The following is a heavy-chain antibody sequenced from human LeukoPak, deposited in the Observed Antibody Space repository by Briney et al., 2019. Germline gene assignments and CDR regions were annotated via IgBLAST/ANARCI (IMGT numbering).Heavy chain of an antibody. CDR3: ARDPGGTRPIDDFWSGYYPPPSDY. J-gene: IGHJ4*02. Sequence: GASVKVSCKASGYTFTTYGISWVRQAPGQGLEWMGWISAYNGNTNYAQKLQGRVTMTTDTSTSTAYMELRSLRSDDTAVYYCARDPGGTRPIDDFWSGYYPPPSDYWGQGTLVTVSS. CDR2: ISAYNGNT. D-gene: IGHD3-3*01. CDR1: GYTFTTYG. V-gene: IGHV1-18*01.